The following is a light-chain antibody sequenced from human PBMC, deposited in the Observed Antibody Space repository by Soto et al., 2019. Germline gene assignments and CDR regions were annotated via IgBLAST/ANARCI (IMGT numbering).Light chain of an antibody. CDR1: QSVPSSS. CDR3: QQYGNSPT. J-gene: IGKJ2*01. CDR2: VTS. Sequence: EIVLRQSPGTLSLSPGERATVSCRASQSVPSSSLAWYQQKPGQGPRLLIYVTSRRATGIPDRFSGSGSGTDFTLTISRLEPEDSAVYFCQQYGNSPTFGQGTKLQIK. V-gene: IGKV3-20*01.